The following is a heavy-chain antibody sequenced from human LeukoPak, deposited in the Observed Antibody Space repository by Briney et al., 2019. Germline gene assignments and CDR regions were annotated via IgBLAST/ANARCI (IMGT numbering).Heavy chain of an antibody. J-gene: IGHJ4*02. V-gene: IGHV3-48*01. CDR3: ARDEGSDYFDY. CDR1: GFTFSSYS. Sequence: GGSLRLSCAASGFTFSSYSMNWVRQAPGKGLEWVSYISSSSCTIYYADSVKGRFTISIENAKNSLYLQMNSLRAEDTAVYYCARDEGSDYFDYWGQGTLVTVSS. CDR2: ISSSSCTI.